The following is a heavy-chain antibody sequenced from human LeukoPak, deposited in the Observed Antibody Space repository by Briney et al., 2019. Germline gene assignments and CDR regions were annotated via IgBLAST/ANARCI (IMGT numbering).Heavy chain of an antibody. D-gene: IGHD4-17*01. J-gene: IGHJ6*03. V-gene: IGHV3-21*01. CDR2: ISSSSTYI. CDR1: GFTFSSYT. CDR3: ARTTVTSYFYYYMDV. Sequence: PGGSLRLSXAASGFTFSSYTMNWVRQAPGKGLERVSSISSSSTYIYYADSVKGRFTISRDNAKNSLYLQMNSLRAEDTAVYYCARTTVTSYFYYYMDVWGKGTTVTVSS.